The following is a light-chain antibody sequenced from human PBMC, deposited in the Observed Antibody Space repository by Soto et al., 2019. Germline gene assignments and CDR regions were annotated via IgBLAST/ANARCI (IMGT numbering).Light chain of an antibody. V-gene: IGKV1-27*01. CDR2: AAS. CDR3: QNYNSAPLT. J-gene: IGKJ3*01. Sequence: DIQMTQSPSSLSASLGDTVTISCRASQGISNSLAWFQQKPGRVPQFLIYAASTLQPGVPPRFSGSGSGTDFTLTISSLQPEDVATYYSQNYNSAPLTFGPGTRVDIK. CDR1: QGISNS.